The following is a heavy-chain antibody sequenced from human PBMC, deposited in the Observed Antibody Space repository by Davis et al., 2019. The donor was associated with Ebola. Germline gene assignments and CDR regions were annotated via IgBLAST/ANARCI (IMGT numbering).Heavy chain of an antibody. CDR1: GFTFSSYT. V-gene: IGHV3-48*03. J-gene: IGHJ4*02. CDR3: ARIRRFDL. CDR2: ISSSGSTT. Sequence: GESLKISCAASGFTFSSYTMNWVRQAPGKGLEWISHISSSGSTTNYADSVKGRFTISRDNAKTSLYLYMNSLRAEDTAVYYCARIRRFDLWGQGTLVIVSS.